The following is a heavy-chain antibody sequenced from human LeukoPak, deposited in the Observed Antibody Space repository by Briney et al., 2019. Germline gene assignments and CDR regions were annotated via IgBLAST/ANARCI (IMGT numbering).Heavy chain of an antibody. D-gene: IGHD4-23*01. CDR2: ISYDGSNK. Sequence: GGSLRLSCAASGFTFSNYGIHWVRQAPGKGLEWVAVISYDGSNKYYADSVKGRFTISRDNSKNTLYLQMNSLRAEDTAVYYCARVLDDYGGNFLMGYWGQGTLVTVSS. CDR1: GFTFSNYG. J-gene: IGHJ4*02. V-gene: IGHV3-30*04. CDR3: ARVLDDYGGNFLMGY.